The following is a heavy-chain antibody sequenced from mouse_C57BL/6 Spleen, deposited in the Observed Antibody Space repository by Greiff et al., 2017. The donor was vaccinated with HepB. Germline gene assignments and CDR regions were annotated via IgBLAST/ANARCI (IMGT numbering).Heavy chain of an antibody. V-gene: IGHV7-4*01. CDR1: GFTFTDYY. CDR2: IRNKANGYTT. J-gene: IGHJ1*03. D-gene: IGHD1-1*01. Sequence: EVKLVESGGGLVQPGASLRLSCAASGFTFTDYYMSWVRQPPGKAPAWLALIRNKANGYTTEYTASVKGRFTISRDTSQNILYLQMNTLRAEDSATYYCVKALYGSSFYWYFDVWGTGTTVTVSS. CDR3: VKALYGSSFYWYFDV.